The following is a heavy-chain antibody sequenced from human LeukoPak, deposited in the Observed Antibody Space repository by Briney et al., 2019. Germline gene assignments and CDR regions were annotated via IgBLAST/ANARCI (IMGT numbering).Heavy chain of an antibody. CDR3: ARAEKIAAGDAFDI. V-gene: IGHV3-33*01. Sequence: PGGSLRLSCAASGFTFSSYGMHWVRQAPGKGLEWVAVIWYDGSNKYYADSVKGRFTISRDNSKNTLYLQMNSLRAEDTAVYYCARAEKIAAGDAFDIWGQGTMVTVSS. CDR2: IWYDGSNK. D-gene: IGHD6-13*01. J-gene: IGHJ3*02. CDR1: GFTFSSYG.